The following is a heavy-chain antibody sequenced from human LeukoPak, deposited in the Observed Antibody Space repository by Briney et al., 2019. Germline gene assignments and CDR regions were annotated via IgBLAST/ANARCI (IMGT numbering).Heavy chain of an antibody. D-gene: IGHD1-1*01. CDR1: GFTFSPYF. Sequence: PGGSLRLSCVGSGFTFSPYFVSWVRQAPGKGLQWVSGISSGGTETYYADSVRGRFTISRDDSRNMVYLQMNSLRAEDTATYYCAKGGYIGYNGLFDMWGQGTMVTVSS. CDR2: ISSGGTET. V-gene: IGHV3-23*01. CDR3: AKGGYIGYNGLFDM. J-gene: IGHJ3*02.